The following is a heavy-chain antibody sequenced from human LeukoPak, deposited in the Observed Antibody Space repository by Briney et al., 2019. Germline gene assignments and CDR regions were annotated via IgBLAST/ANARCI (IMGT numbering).Heavy chain of an antibody. V-gene: IGHV3-7*03. CDR1: GFTFSNYW. J-gene: IGHJ4*02. D-gene: IGHD6-19*01. CDR2: IKQDESEK. Sequence: PGGSLRLSCVFSGFTFSNYWMSWVRQAPGKGLEWVANIKQDESEKHYVDSVKGRFTISRDNAKNSLYLQMNSLRAEDTAVYYCARGHSSGWPTFDFWGQGTLITVSS. CDR3: ARGHSSGWPTFDF.